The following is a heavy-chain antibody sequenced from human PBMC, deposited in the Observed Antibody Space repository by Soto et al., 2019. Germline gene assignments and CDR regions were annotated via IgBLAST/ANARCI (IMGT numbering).Heavy chain of an antibody. J-gene: IGHJ6*02. D-gene: IGHD1-26*01. CDR2: INPNSGGT. Sequence: QVQLVQSGAEVKKPGPSVKVSCKASGYTFTGYYMHWVRQAPGQGLEWMGWINPNSGGTNYAQQFQRWVTMTRDTSISTAYMELSRRRCDDTAVYDCASGLRATSFYDYCGRYVWGQGTTVTVSS. CDR1: GYTFTGYY. V-gene: IGHV1-2*04. CDR3: ASGLRATSFYDYCGRYV.